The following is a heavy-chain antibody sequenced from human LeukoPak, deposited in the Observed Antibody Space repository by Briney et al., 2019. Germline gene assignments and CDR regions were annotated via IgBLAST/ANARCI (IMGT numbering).Heavy chain of an antibody. J-gene: IGHJ4*02. Sequence: SVKVSCKASGGTFSSYAISWVRQAPGQGLEWMGGIIPIFGTANCAQKFQGRVTITADESTSTAYMELSSLRSEDTAVYYCARARCSSTSCYRQLDYWGQGTLVTVSS. CDR3: ARARCSSTSCYRQLDY. D-gene: IGHD2-2*01. CDR2: IIPIFGTA. CDR1: GGTFSSYA. V-gene: IGHV1-69*13.